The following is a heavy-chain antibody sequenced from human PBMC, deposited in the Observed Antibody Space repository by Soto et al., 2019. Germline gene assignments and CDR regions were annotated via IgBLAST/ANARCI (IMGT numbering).Heavy chain of an antibody. Sequence: ASVKVSCKASGYSFTDYHIHWVRQAPGQGLEWLGRINPKSGGTSTAQKFQGWVTMTTDTSISTASMELTRLTSDDTAIYYCARGDSTDCSNGVCSFFYNHDKGCWGKGTTSTFSS. CDR3: ARGDSTDCSNGVCSFFYNHDKGC. J-gene: IGHJ6*04. V-gene: IGHV1-2*04. CDR1: GYSFTDYH. D-gene: IGHD2-8*01. CDR2: INPKSGGT.